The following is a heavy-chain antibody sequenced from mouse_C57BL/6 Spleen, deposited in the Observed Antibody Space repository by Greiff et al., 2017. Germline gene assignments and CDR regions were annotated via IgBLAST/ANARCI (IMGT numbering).Heavy chain of an antibody. CDR3: ARHGTTVVRAMDY. D-gene: IGHD1-1*01. CDR1: GFSLTSYG. Sequence: VQLKESGPGLVAPSQSLSIPCTVSGFSLTSYGVHWVRQPPGKGLEWLVVIWSDGSTTYTSALKSRLSISKDNTKSQAFLKMNSLQTDDTAMYYCARHGTTVVRAMDYWGQGTSVTVSS. V-gene: IGHV2-6-1*01. CDR2: IWSDGST. J-gene: IGHJ4*01.